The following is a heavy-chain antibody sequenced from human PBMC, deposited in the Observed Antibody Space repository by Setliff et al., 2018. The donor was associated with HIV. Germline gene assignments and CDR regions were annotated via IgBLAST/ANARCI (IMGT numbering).Heavy chain of an antibody. J-gene: IGHJ4*02. V-gene: IGHV4-4*07. CDR2: LYSGGTT. D-gene: IGHD2-2*01. CDR3: ARDRDRRDSTFVRFDY. CDR1: GVSVNDYY. Sequence: PSETLSLTCSVSGVSVNDYYWSWIRQTAGKGLEWIGRLYSGGTTNYNPSLKSRLAMSVDTSNNKFSLKLNSVTAADTAVYYRARDRDRRDSTFVRFDYWGQGILVTVSS.